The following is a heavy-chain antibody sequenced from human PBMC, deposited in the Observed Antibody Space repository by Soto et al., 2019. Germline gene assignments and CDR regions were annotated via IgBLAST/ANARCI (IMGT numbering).Heavy chain of an antibody. CDR1: GYTFPSSY. D-gene: IGHD3-16*01. Sequence: ASVKVSCKASGYTFPSSYMHWVRQAPGQGLEWMGIINPSGGSTSYAQKLQGRVTMTTDTSTSTAYMELRSLRSDDTAVYYCARSYYRFWFDPWGQGTLVTVSS. CDR2: INPSGGST. V-gene: IGHV1-46*01. CDR3: ARSYYRFWFDP. J-gene: IGHJ5*02.